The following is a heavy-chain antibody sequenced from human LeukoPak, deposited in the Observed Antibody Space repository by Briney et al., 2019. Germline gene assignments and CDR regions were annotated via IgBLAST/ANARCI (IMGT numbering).Heavy chain of an antibody. CDR2: INHSGST. CDR3: ARGMIYINYVGWFDP. D-gene: IGHD4-11*01. V-gene: IGHV4-34*01. CDR1: VGSFSGYY. J-gene: IGHJ5*02. Sequence: PSETLSLTCAVYVGSFSGYYLSGLRQPPGKGLEWIGEINHSGSTNYNPSLKSRVTISVDTSKNQFSLKLSSVTAADTAVYYCARGMIYINYVGWFDPWGQGTLVTVSS.